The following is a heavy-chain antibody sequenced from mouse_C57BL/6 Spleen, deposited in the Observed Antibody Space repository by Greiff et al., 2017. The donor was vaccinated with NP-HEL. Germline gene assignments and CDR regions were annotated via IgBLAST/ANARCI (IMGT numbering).Heavy chain of an antibody. Sequence: EVQLQQSGPELVKPGASVKISCKASGYTFTDYYMNWVKQSHGKSLEWIGDINPNNGGTSYNQKFKGKATLTVDKSSSTAYMELRSLTSEDSAVYYCARPYYDVDYWGQGTTLTVSS. CDR1: GYTFTDYY. J-gene: IGHJ2*01. CDR3: ARPYYDVDY. D-gene: IGHD2-4*01. CDR2: INPNNGGT. V-gene: IGHV1-26*01.